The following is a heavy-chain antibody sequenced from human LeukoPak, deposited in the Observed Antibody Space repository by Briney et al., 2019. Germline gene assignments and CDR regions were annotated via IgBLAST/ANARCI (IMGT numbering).Heavy chain of an antibody. CDR1: GYTFTSYG. CDR3: AYCSGGSCYSRSFDY. CDR2: ISAYNGNT. D-gene: IGHD2-15*01. V-gene: IGHV1-18*01. J-gene: IGHJ4*02. Sequence: ASVKVSCKASGYTFTSYGISWMRQAPGQGLEWMGWISAYNGNTNYAQKLQGRVTMTTDTSTSTAYTELRSLRSDDTAVYYCAYCSGGSCYSRSFDYWGQGTLVTVSS.